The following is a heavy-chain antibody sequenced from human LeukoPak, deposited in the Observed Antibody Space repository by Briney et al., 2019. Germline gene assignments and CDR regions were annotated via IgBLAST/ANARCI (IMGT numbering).Heavy chain of an antibody. Sequence: PGGSLRLSCAASGFTFDDYAMHWVRQAPGKGLEWVSGISWNNGSIGYADSVKGRFTISRDNAKNSLYLQMNSLRAEDMALYYCARSYSSGWYGYFDYWGQGTLVTVSS. CDR3: ARSYSSGWYGYFDY. J-gene: IGHJ4*02. CDR2: ISWNNGSI. D-gene: IGHD6-19*01. CDR1: GFTFDDYA. V-gene: IGHV3-9*03.